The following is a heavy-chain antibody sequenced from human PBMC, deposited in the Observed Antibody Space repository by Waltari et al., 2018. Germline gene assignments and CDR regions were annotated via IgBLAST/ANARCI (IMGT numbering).Heavy chain of an antibody. CDR2: ISGYGNFT. J-gene: IGHJ6*02. D-gene: IGHD2-2*02. CDR3: AKNTLQYYYYHGMDV. Sequence: EVQLLESGGGLVQPGGSLRRSCAASGFTFTNYALTWVRQAPGGGLEWVSAISGYGNFTYSADSVKGRFTISRDSSKNTLYLEMNSLRAEDSAVYYCAKNTLQYYYYHGMDVWGQGTTVTVSS. CDR1: GFTFTNYA. V-gene: IGHV3-23*01.